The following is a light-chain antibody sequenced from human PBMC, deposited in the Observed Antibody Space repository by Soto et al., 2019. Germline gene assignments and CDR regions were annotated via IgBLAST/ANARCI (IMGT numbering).Light chain of an antibody. Sequence: EIVMTQSPATLSVSPGERATLSCRASQSVSSNLAWYHQKPGQAPRLLIYGASTRATGIPARFSGSGSGTDFTLTISRLEPEDFAVYYCQQFSSYPLTFGGGTKVDI. CDR2: GAS. V-gene: IGKV3D-15*01. J-gene: IGKJ4*01. CDR1: QSVSSN. CDR3: QQFSSYPLT.